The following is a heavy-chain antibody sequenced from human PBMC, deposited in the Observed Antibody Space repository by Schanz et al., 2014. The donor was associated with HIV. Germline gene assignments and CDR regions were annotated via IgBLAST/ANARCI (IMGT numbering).Heavy chain of an antibody. J-gene: IGHJ4*02. Sequence: QVQLVESGGGVVQPGRSLRLSCVASGFTFDNYGMHWVRQAPGKGLEWVAVMSYDGIRKNYADSVKGRFTISRDNSKNTLNLQMKSLRAEDTAVYGCARQGLRFSFWLDYWGQGTPVTVS. D-gene: IGHD4-17*01. CDR2: MSYDGIRK. V-gene: IGHV3-30*03. CDR1: GFTFDNYG. CDR3: ARQGLRFSFWLDY.